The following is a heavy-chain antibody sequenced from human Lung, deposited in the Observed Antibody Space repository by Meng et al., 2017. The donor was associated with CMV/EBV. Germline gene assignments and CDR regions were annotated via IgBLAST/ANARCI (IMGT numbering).Heavy chain of an antibody. Sequence: SSXXLVXPTATLTLTCTVSGFSLSTTGMGVDWIRQPPGKALEWLAHIFSNDDKSYGTSLKSRLTISKDTSQSQVVLTMTNMDPVDTAKYYCSLIGDVAGSPFDFWXQGALVTVSS. CDR3: SLIGDVAGSPFDF. D-gene: IGHD2-15*01. CDR2: IFSNDDK. V-gene: IGHV2-26*01. J-gene: IGHJ4*02. CDR1: GFSLSTTGMG.